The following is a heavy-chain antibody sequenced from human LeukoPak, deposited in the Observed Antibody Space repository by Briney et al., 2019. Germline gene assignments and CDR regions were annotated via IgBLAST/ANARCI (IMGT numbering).Heavy chain of an antibody. CDR1: GFTFSSYA. V-gene: IGHV3-23*01. CDR2: ISGSGSST. J-gene: IGHJ5*02. D-gene: IGHD6-19*01. Sequence: PGGSLRLSCAASGFTFSSYAMSWVRQAPGKGLEWVSAISGSGSSTYYAGSVKGRFTISRDNSKNTLYLQMNSLRAEDTAVYYCAKPHYSSGRFALSHFGDPWGQGTLVTVSS. CDR3: AKPHYSSGRFALSHFGDP.